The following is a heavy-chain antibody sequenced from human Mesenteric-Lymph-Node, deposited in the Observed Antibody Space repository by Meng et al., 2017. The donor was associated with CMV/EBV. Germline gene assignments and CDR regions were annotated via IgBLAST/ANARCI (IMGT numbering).Heavy chain of an antibody. J-gene: IGHJ6*02. Sequence: GGSLRLSCAASGFTFSSYGMLWVRQAPGKGLEWVAFIQYDGSNKYYADSVKGRFTISRDNAKNSLYLQMNSLRAEDTAVYYCARDLGRYYDFWSGYLTGGYYYYGMDVWGQGTTVTVSS. CDR1: GFTFSSYG. CDR2: IQYDGSNK. D-gene: IGHD3-3*01. V-gene: IGHV3-30*02. CDR3: ARDLGRYYDFWSGYLTGGYYYYGMDV.